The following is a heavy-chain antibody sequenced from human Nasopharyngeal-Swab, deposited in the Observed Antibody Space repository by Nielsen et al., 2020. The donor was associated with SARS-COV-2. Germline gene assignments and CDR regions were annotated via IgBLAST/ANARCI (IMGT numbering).Heavy chain of an antibody. CDR2: INPNTGGT. Sequence: ASVKVSCKASAYSFTAYFMYWVRQAPGQGLEWMGRINPNTGGTKYAQKFQGRVTMTRDTSISTAYMELSRLRSDDTAVYYCARARATMVQGVMRHYYGMDVWGQGTTVTVSS. J-gene: IGHJ6*02. CDR1: AYSFTAYF. V-gene: IGHV1-2*06. CDR3: ARARATMVQGVMRHYYGMDV. D-gene: IGHD3-10*01.